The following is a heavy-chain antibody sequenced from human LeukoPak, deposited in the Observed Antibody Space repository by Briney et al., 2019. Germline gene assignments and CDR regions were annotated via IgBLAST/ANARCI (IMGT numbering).Heavy chain of an antibody. J-gene: IGHJ4*02. D-gene: IGHD1-1*01. CDR1: GFTFSSYT. Sequence: GGSLRLSCAASGFTFSSYTMYWVRQAPGKGLEYVSAISSNGGSTYYANSVKGRFTISGDNSKNTLYLQMGSLRGEDMAVYYCAREVNWRFDYWGQGTLVTVSS. V-gene: IGHV3-64*01. CDR3: AREVNWRFDY. CDR2: ISSNGGST.